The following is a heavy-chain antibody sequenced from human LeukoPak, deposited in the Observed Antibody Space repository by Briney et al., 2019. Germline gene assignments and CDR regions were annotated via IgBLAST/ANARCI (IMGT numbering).Heavy chain of an antibody. CDR3: ARAGLIRFGELLYDAFDI. V-gene: IGHV3-7*01. CDR1: GFTFSSYW. J-gene: IGHJ3*02. Sequence: HPGGSLRLSCAASGFTFSSYWMSWVRQAPGKGLEWVANIKQDGSEKYYVDSVKGRFTISRDNAKNSLYLQMNSLRAEDTAVYYCARAGLIRFGELLYDAFDIWGQGTMVTVSS. CDR2: IKQDGSEK. D-gene: IGHD3-10*01.